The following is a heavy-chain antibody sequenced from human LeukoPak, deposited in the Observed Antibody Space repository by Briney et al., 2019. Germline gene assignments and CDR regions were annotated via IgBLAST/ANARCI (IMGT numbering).Heavy chain of an antibody. V-gene: IGHV3-21*01. CDR3: ARDETMIVVDTDAFDI. Sequence: GGSLRLSCTASGFSFSRYDMNWVRQAPGKWLEWVSSISSSSSYIYYADSVKGRFAISRDNAKNSLYLQMNSLRAEDTAVYYCARDETMIVVDTDAFDIWGQGTMVTVSS. D-gene: IGHD3-22*01. J-gene: IGHJ3*02. CDR1: GFSFSRYD. CDR2: ISSSSSYI.